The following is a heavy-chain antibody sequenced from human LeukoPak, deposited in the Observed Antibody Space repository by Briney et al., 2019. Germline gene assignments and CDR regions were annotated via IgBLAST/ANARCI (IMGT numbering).Heavy chain of an antibody. D-gene: IGHD4-11*01. CDR1: GLIFRNYA. V-gene: IGHV3-23*01. Sequence: GGSLRLSCTASGLIFRNYAMTWVRQAPWKGLEWVSTISGDGTETFYADSVKGRFTISRDNSENTHYLQMSSLRAEDTGIYYCAKGGHYSFFDYWGQGTLVTVSS. J-gene: IGHJ4*02. CDR2: ISGDGTET. CDR3: AKGGHYSFFDY.